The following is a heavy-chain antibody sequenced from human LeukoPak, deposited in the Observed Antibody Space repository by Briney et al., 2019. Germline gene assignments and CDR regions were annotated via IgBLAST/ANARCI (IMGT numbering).Heavy chain of an antibody. D-gene: IGHD3-10*01. CDR3: ASGSASWSHRMS. CDR1: GYTFTNYD. J-gene: IGHJ5*02. V-gene: IGHV1-8*01. CDR2: MNPNSGNT. Sequence: ASVKVSCKASGYTFTNYDINWVRQAIGQGVEWMGWMNPNSGNTGYAQKFQGRVTMPRNTSIGTAYMQLSSLTSEDTAVYFCASGSASWSHRMSWGQGTLVTVSS.